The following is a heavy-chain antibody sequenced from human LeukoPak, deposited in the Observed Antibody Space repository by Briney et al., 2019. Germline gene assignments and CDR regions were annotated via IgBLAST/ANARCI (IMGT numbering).Heavy chain of an antibody. V-gene: IGHV3-74*01. J-gene: IGHJ6*02. CDR3: ARDQLRDFWSGFGSSDYYYGMDV. Sequence: QAGGSLRLSCAASGFTFSGYWMHWVRHAPGKGLVWVSRINTDGSSTSYADSVKGRFTISRDNAKNTLYLQMNGLRAEDTAVYYCARDQLRDFWSGFGSSDYYYGMDVWGQGTTVTVSS. CDR1: GFTFSGYW. CDR2: INTDGSST. D-gene: IGHD3-3*01.